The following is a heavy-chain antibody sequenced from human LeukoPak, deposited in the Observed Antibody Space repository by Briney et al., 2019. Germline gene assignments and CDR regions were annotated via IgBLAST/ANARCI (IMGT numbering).Heavy chain of an antibody. D-gene: IGHD6-25*01. J-gene: IGHJ3*01. CDR1: GGSISPYY. CDR2: IFYNGNT. V-gene: IGHV4-59*08. Sequence: SETLSLTCSVSGGSISPYYWSWIRQPPGKGLEWIGYIFYNGNTNYNPSLKSRVTISVDTSKNQFSLKLSSVTAADTAVYYCARKAANSGAFDVWGLGTMVTVSS. CDR3: ARKAANSGAFDV.